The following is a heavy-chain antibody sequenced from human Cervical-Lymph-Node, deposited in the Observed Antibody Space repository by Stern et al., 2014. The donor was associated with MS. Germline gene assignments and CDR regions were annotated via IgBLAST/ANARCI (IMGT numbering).Heavy chain of an antibody. Sequence: QVQLQQSGPGLVKPSETLSLTCGVSGGSISSRDYYWGWIRQPPGKGLEWIGRIHDSGSTFYNPSLKSRVTISADTSKTQFSWRLSFGTAADTAMYYCARGLLWFGELKVNGFDLWGQGTLVTVSS. CDR1: GGSISSRDYY. J-gene: IGHJ5*02. D-gene: IGHD3-10*01. V-gene: IGHV4-39*01. CDR2: IHDSGST. CDR3: ARGLLWFGELKVNGFDL.